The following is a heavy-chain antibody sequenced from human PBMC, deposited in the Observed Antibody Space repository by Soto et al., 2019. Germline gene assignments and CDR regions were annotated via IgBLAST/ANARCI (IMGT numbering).Heavy chain of an antibody. J-gene: IGHJ6*02. Sequence: EVQLLESGGGLVQPGGSLRLSCAASGFTFSSYAMSWVRQAPGKGLEWASGISGSGGRTYYADSVKGRFTISRDNSKNALNPQMNSLRAEDTAVYYCARPTVTTDYYYYYGMDVWGQGTTVTVSS. V-gene: IGHV3-23*01. CDR3: ARPTVTTDYYYYYGMDV. D-gene: IGHD4-17*01. CDR1: GFTFSSYA. CDR2: ISGSGGRT.